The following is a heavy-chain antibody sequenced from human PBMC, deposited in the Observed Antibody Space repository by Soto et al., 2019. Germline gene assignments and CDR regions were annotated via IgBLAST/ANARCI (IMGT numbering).Heavy chain of an antibody. J-gene: IGHJ6*02. Sequence: PSETLSLTCAVSGGSISSSNWWSWVRQPPGKGLEWIGEIYHSGSTNYNPSLKSRVTISVDTSKNQFSLKLSSVTAADTAVYYCARGRIGSSGWYVYYYGMDVWGQGTTVTVSS. CDR2: IYHSGST. CDR1: GGSISSSNW. CDR3: ARGRIGSSGWYVYYYGMDV. D-gene: IGHD6-19*01. V-gene: IGHV4-4*02.